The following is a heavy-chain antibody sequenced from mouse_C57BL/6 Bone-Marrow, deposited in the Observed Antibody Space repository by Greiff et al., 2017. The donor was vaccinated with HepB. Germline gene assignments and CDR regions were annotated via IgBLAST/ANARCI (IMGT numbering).Heavy chain of an antibody. D-gene: IGHD2-14*01. CDR2: ISTGGTYT. Sequence: EVHLVESGGDLVKPGGSLKLSCAASGFTFSTSGMSWVRQTPDRRLEWVATISTGGTYTYYADSVKGRFTISRDTAKSTLFLQMSSLKFEDTAIYYCARDRFHYYFDYWGQGTTLTVSS. J-gene: IGHJ2*01. V-gene: IGHV5-6*01. CDR3: ARDRFHYYFDY. CDR1: GFTFSTSG.